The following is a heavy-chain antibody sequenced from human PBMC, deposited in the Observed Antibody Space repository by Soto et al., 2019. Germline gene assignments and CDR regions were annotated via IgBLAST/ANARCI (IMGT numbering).Heavy chain of an antibody. V-gene: IGHV3-23*01. CDR1: GFTFSSYA. D-gene: IGHD6-13*01. J-gene: IGHJ6*02. CDR2: ISGSGGST. CDR3: AKGKGYSSSWYYYYYGMDV. Sequence: LRLSCAASGFTFSSYAMSWVRQAPGKGLEWVSAISGSGGSTYYADSVKGRFTISRDNSKNTLYLQMNSLRAEGTAVYYCAKGKGYSSSWYYYYYGMDVWGQGTTVTVSS.